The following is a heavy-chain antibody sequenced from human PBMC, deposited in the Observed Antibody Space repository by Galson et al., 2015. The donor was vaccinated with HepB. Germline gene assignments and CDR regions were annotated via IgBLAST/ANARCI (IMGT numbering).Heavy chain of an antibody. CDR1: GGSISSSNW. V-gene: IGHV4-61*01. CDR2: IYYSGST. Sequence: TCAVSGGSISSSNWWSWIRQPPGKGLEWIGYIYYSGSTNYDPSLKSRVTISVDTSKNQFSLKLSSVTAADTAVYYCARGTNSGYYYYGMDVWGQGTTVTVSS. J-gene: IGHJ6*02. CDR3: ARGTNSGYYYYGMDV. D-gene: IGHD2-8*01.